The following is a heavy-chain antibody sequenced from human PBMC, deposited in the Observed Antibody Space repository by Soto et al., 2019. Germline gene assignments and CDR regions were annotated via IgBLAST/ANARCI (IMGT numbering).Heavy chain of an antibody. Sequence: QVQLQESGPGLVKPSQTLSLTRTVSGGSISSGDYYWSWIRQPPGKGLEWIGYIYYSGSTYYNPSLKSRVTISVDTSKNQFSLKLSSVTAADTAVYYCARNDYGDQKPPFPDYWGQGTLVTVSS. D-gene: IGHD4-17*01. V-gene: IGHV4-30-4*01. J-gene: IGHJ4*02. CDR2: IYYSGST. CDR3: ARNDYGDQKPPFPDY. CDR1: GGSISSGDYY.